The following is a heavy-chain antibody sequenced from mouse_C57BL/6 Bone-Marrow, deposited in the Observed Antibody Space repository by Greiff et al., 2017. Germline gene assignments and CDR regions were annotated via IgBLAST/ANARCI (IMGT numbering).Heavy chain of an antibody. CDR1: GYAFSSSW. CDR3: ASYCSNVAY. J-gene: IGHJ3*01. Sequence: QVHVKQSGPELVKPGASVKISCKASGYAFSSSWMNWVKQRPGKGLEWIGRIYPGDGDTNYNGKFKGKATLTADKSSSIAYMQLSSLTSEDSAVYCCASYCSNVAYWGQRALVTVSA. V-gene: IGHV1-82*01. CDR2: IYPGDGDT. D-gene: IGHD1-1*01.